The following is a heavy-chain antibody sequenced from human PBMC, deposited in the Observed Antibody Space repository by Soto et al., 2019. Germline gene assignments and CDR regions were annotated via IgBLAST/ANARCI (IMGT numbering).Heavy chain of an antibody. CDR1: GFTFSSYA. D-gene: IGHD5-18*01. Sequence: GGSLRLSCAASGFTFSSYAMHWVRQAPGKGLEWVAVISYDGSNKYYADSVKGRFTISRDNSKNTLYLQMNSLRAEDTAVYYCARNPEGYSYGYFDYWGQGTLVTVS. V-gene: IGHV3-30-3*01. J-gene: IGHJ4*01. CDR2: ISYDGSNK. CDR3: ARNPEGYSYGYFDY.